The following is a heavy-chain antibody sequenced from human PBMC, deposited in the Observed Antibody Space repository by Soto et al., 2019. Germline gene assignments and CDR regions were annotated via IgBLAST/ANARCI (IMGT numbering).Heavy chain of an antibody. J-gene: IGHJ6*02. CDR3: AKEGSNYDYYNYGMDV. D-gene: IGHD4-4*01. CDR2: MSFDGSDR. V-gene: IGHV3-30*18. Sequence: QVQLVESGGGVVQPGRSLRLSCAASGFTFSTYGVHWVRQAPGKGLEWVAFMSFDGSDRYYADSVKGRFTMSRDNSKNTLYLQMNSLSAEDTAVYYCAKEGSNYDYYNYGMDVWGQGTTVTVSS. CDR1: GFTFSTYG.